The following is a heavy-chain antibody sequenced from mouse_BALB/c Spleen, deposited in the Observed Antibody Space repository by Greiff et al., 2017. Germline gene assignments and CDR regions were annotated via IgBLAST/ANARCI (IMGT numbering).Heavy chain of an antibody. CDR1: GYTFTDYA. CDR3: ALIYYGYDGYFDV. J-gene: IGHJ1*01. V-gene: IGHV1S137*01. D-gene: IGHD2-2*01. Sequence: VKLQESGAELVRPGVSVKISCKGSGYTFTDYAMHWVKQSHAKSLEWIGVISTYYGDASYNQKFKGKATMTVDKSSSTAYMELARLTSEDSAIYYCALIYYGYDGYFDVWGAGTTVTVSS. CDR2: ISTYYGDA.